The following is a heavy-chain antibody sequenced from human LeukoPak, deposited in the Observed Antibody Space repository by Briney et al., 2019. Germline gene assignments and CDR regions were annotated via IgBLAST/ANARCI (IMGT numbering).Heavy chain of an antibody. CDR1: GASITIGAESYH. CDR3: VRADYNGGNPGSFDI. J-gene: IGHJ3*02. V-gene: IGHV4-39*07. CDR2: IYYTGIS. D-gene: IGHD2-8*01. Sequence: SGTLSLTCTVSGASITIGAESYHWGWIRQPPGKGLEWIGTIYYTGISYYNPSLESRVTSSLDTSKNQFSLTLNSVTAADTAVYSCVRADYNGGNPGSFDIWGRGTMVTVSS.